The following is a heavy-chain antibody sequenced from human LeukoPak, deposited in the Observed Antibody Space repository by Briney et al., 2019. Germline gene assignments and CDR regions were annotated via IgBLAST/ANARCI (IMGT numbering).Heavy chain of an antibody. CDR2: IIPIFGTA. J-gene: IGHJ2*01. V-gene: IGHV1-69*05. CDR1: GGTFSSYA. D-gene: IGHD2-15*01. Sequence: SVKVSCKASGGTFSSYAISWVRQAPGQGLEWMGGIIPIFGTANYAQKFQARVTMTRDTSISTAYMELSRLRSDDTAVYYCARSRYCSGGSCYENWYFDLWGRGTLVTVSS. CDR3: ARSRYCSGGSCYENWYFDL.